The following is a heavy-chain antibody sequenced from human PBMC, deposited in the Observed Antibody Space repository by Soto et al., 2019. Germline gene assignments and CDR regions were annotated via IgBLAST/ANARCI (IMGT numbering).Heavy chain of an antibody. D-gene: IGHD5-12*01. J-gene: IGHJ4*02. V-gene: IGHV3-21*01. CDR3: ARDRGRDGYLIPFDY. CDR1: GFTFSSYS. CDR2: ISSSSSYI. Sequence: GGSLRLSCAASGFTFSSYSMNWVRQAPGKGLEWVSSISSSSSYIYYADSVKGRFTISRDNAKNSLYLQMNSLRAEDTAVYYCARDRGRDGYLIPFDYWGQGTLVTVSS.